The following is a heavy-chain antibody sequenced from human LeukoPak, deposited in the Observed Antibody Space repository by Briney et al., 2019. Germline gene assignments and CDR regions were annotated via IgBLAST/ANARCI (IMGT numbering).Heavy chain of an antibody. D-gene: IGHD1-26*01. CDR3: ARGVVGATNGY. CDR1: EYTFTSYD. CDR2: INTNTGNP. V-gene: IGHV7-4-1*02. Sequence: ASVKVSCKASEYTFTSYDINWVRQAPGQGLEWMGWINTNTGNPTYAQGFTGRFVFSLDTSVSTAYLQISSLKAEDTAVYYCARGVVGATNGYWGQGTLVTVSS. J-gene: IGHJ4*02.